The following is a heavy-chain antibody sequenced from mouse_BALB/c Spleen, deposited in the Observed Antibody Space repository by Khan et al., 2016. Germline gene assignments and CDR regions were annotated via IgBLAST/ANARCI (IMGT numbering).Heavy chain of an antibody. CDR2: ISSGSSTI. CDR1: GFTFSSFG. V-gene: IGHV5-17*02. CDR3: AREGFDY. J-gene: IGHJ2*01. Sequence: EVELVESGGGLVQPGGSRKLSCAASGFTFSSFGIHWVRQAPEKGLEWVAYISSGSSTIYYADTVKGRFTISRDNPKHTLFLQMTSLRSEETAMYYCAREGFDYWGQGTTLAVSS.